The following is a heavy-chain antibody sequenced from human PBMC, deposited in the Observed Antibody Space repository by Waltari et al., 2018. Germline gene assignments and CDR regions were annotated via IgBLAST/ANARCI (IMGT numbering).Heavy chain of an antibody. J-gene: IGHJ4*02. CDR1: GGSISSGTYY. CDR3: ARDGGYSYGYIGY. V-gene: IGHV4-61*02. Sequence: QVQLQESGPGLVKPSQTLSLTCTVSGGSISSGTYYWSWIRQPAGKGLEWIGRIYSNGKTNYTPSLKSRVTISVDTSKTQYSLKLSSVSAADTAVYYCARDGGYSYGYIGYWGQGTLVTVSS. D-gene: IGHD5-18*01. CDR2: IYSNGKT.